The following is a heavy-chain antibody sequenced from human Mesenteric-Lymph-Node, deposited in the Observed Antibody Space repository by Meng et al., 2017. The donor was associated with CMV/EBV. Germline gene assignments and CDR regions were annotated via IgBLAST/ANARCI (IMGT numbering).Heavy chain of an antibody. J-gene: IGHJ4*02. CDR2: MNPNSGNT. V-gene: IGHV1-8*01. CDR3: ARFRGLFGVVVPAATSRGEY. Sequence: ASVQVSCKASGYTFISYDINWVRQATGQGLEWMGWMNPNSGNTGYAQNSQGRVTMTRNTSISTAYMELSSLRSEDTAVYYCARFRGLFGVVVPAATSRGEYWGQGTLVTVSS. D-gene: IGHD2-2*01. CDR1: GYTFISYD.